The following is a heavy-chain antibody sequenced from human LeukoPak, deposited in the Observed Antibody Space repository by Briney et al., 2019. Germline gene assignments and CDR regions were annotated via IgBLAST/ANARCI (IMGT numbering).Heavy chain of an antibody. CDR3: AAASAFSSSWRS. Sequence: GGSLRLSCAASGLTFSSYNMNWVRQAPGKGPEWVAYITASDTTKYYADSVKGRFTISRDNAKRSLFLQMNSLRAEDTAVYYCAAASAFSSSWRSWGQGTVVSVSS. CDR1: GLTFSSYN. D-gene: IGHD6-13*01. V-gene: IGHV3-48*01. J-gene: IGHJ5*02. CDR2: ITASDTTK.